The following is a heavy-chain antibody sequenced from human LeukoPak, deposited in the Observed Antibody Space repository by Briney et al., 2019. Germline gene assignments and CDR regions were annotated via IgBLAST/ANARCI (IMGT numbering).Heavy chain of an antibody. CDR3: ANQRRDSSSSSFRFHYDY. CDR1: GFTFSTYG. D-gene: IGHD6-6*01. V-gene: IGHV3-30*02. J-gene: IGHJ4*02. CDR2: IRFDATNK. Sequence: AGGSLRLSCAASGFTFSTYGMHWLRQAPGKGLEWVAFIRFDATNKYYADSVKGRFSISRDNSKNTVCLQMNSLRTEDTAIYYCANQRRDSSSSSFRFHYDYWGQGALVTVSS.